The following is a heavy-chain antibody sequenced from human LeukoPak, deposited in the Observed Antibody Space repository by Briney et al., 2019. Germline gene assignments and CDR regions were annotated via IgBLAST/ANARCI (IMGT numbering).Heavy chain of an antibody. Sequence: SETLSLTCTVSGGSISNYYWSWIRQPPGKGLEWIGYIYYSGSAYYNPSLKSRVAISVDTSKNQFSLKLSSVTAADTAVYYCARDLSSTSHIDYWGQGTLVTVSS. CDR3: ARDLSSTSHIDY. CDR1: GGSISNYY. CDR2: IYYSGSA. V-gene: IGHV4-30-4*08. J-gene: IGHJ4*02. D-gene: IGHD2-2*01.